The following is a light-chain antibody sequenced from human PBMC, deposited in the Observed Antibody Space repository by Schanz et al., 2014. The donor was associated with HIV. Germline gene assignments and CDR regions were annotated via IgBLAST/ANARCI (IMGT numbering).Light chain of an antibody. J-gene: IGKJ2*01. V-gene: IGKV3-15*01. CDR3: QQYNDWPPYT. CDR2: GAS. Sequence: EIVMTQSPVTLSVSPGERATLSCRASQSVSNNLAWYQQKPGQAPRLLIYGASTRAAGVPARFSGTGSGTEFTLTISSLQSEDFAVYSCQQYNDWPPYTFGQGTKLEIK. CDR1: QSVSNN.